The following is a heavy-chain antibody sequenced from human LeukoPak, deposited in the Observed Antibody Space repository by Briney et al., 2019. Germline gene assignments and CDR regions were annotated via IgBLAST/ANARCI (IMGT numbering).Heavy chain of an antibody. Sequence: GGSLRLSCAASGFTFSNYAMHWVRQAPGKGLEWVAVISYDGSNEYYTDSVKGRFTIPRDNSKNTLYLQMNSLRAEDTAVYYCARDAGDYLDYWGQGTLVTVSS. CDR2: ISYDGSNE. V-gene: IGHV3-30*04. CDR1: GFTFSNYA. D-gene: IGHD4-17*01. J-gene: IGHJ4*02. CDR3: ARDAGDYLDY.